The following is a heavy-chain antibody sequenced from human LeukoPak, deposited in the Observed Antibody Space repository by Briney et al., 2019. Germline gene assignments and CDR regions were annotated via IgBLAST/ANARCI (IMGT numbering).Heavy chain of an antibody. CDR2: IYYSGST. Sequence: ASETLSLTCTVSGGPISNYYWSWIRQPPGKGLEWIGYIYYSGSTNYNPSLESRVTISVDTSKNQFSLKLTSLTAADTAVYYCARNGGGWSFDYWGQGTLVAVSS. CDR1: GGPISNYY. J-gene: IGHJ4*02. CDR3: ARNGGGWSFDY. D-gene: IGHD6-19*01. V-gene: IGHV4-59*08.